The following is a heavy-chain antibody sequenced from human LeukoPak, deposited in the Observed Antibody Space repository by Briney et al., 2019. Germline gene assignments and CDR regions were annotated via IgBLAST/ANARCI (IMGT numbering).Heavy chain of an antibody. CDR3: ARDRVVRGVTLGFDP. J-gene: IGHJ5*02. V-gene: IGHV3-7*01. CDR2: IKQDGSEK. CDR1: GFTFSSYW. D-gene: IGHD3-10*01. Sequence: GGSLRLSCAASGFTFSSYWMSWFRQAPGKGLEWVANIKQDGSEKYYVDSVKGRFTISRDNAKNSLYLQMNSLRAEDTAVYYCARDRVVRGVTLGFDPWGQGTLVTVSS.